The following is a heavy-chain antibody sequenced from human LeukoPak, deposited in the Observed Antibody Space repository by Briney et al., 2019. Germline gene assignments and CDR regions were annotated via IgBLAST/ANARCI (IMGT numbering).Heavy chain of an antibody. CDR3: ARDSIGYCSSTSCHLDAFDI. CDR2: IYHSGST. Sequence: SETLSLTCTVSGGSISSGGYYWSWIRQPPGKGLEWIGYIYHSGSTYYNPSLKSRVTISVDRSKNQFSLKLSSVTAADTAVYYCARDSIGYCSSTSCHLDAFDIWGQGTMVTVSS. D-gene: IGHD2-2*01. V-gene: IGHV4-30-2*01. J-gene: IGHJ3*02. CDR1: GGSISSGGYY.